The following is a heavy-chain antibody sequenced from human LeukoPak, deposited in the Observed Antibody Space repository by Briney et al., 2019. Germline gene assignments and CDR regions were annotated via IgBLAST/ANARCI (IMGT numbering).Heavy chain of an antibody. CDR2: INHSGST. J-gene: IGHJ5*02. Sequence: SETLSLTCAVYGGSFSGYYWSWIRQPPGKGLEWIGEINHSGSTNYNPSLKSRVTISVDTSKNQFSLKLSSVTAADTAVYYCARGLANWFDPWGQGTLVTVSS. V-gene: IGHV4-34*01. CDR1: GGSFSGYY. CDR3: ARGLANWFDP.